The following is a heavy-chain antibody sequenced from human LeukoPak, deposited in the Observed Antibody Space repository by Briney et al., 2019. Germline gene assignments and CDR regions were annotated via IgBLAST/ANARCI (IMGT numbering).Heavy chain of an antibody. CDR1: GFTFSSYS. D-gene: IGHD3-10*01. CDR2: ISSSSTI. J-gene: IGHJ4*02. CDR3: ATVSHRVRDFDY. Sequence: GSLRLSCAASGFTFSSYSMNWVRQAPGKGLEWVSYISSSSTIYYADSVKGRFTISRDNAKNSLYLQMNSLRDEDTAVYYCATVSHRVRDFDYWGQGTLVTVSS. V-gene: IGHV3-48*02.